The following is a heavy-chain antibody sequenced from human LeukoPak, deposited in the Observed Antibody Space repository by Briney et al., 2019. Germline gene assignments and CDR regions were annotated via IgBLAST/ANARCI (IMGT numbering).Heavy chain of an antibody. J-gene: IGHJ3*02. Sequence: GGSLRLSCAVSGFIFSDYYMSWIRQAPGKGLEWVSVIYTDATTHYADSVKGRFTVSRDNSKNTLYLQMNSLRAEDTAVYYCASDDSGYGLDAFDIWGQGTMVTVSS. V-gene: IGHV3-53*01. CDR3: ASDDSGYGLDAFDI. CDR1: GFIFSDYY. D-gene: IGHD5-12*01. CDR2: IYTDATT.